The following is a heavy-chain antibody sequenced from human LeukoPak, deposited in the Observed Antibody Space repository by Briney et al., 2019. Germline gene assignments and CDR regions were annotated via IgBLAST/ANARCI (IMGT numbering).Heavy chain of an antibody. CDR3: ARGPKPKSITMVRGVNFQRTKNWFDP. V-gene: IGHV4-34*01. CDR2: IDHSGST. D-gene: IGHD3-10*01. Sequence: TSETLSLTCAVYGGSFSTYYWSWIRQPPGKGLEWIGEIDHSGSTNYNPSLKSRVTISVDTSKNQFSLKLRSVTAADTAVYYCARGPKPKSITMVRGVNFQRTKNWFDPWGQGILVTVSS. CDR1: GGSFSTYY. J-gene: IGHJ5*02.